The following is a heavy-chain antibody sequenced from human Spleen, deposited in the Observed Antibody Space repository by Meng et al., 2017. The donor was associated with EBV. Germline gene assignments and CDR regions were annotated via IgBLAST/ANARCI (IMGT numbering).Heavy chain of an antibody. D-gene: IGHD4-11*01. Sequence: LQVAGSGPVKPSQTLALTCAVSGDPISSGGSWSCIRQPRGKGLEWIGHIYHSGSTYHNPSLKSRVTMSVDRTKNQFSLRLISVTAADTAMYFCVRQRPGASVDYFDPWGQGILVTVSS. V-gene: IGHV4-30-2*01. CDR1: GDPISSGGS. J-gene: IGHJ5*02. CDR2: IYHSGST. CDR3: VRQRPGASVDYFDP.